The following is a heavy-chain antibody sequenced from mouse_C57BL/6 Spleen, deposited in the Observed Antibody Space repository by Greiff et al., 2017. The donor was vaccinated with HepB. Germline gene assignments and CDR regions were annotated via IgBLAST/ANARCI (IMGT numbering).Heavy chain of an antibody. CDR3: ARGGYGNWAWFAY. CDR2: IYPGSGNT. J-gene: IGHJ3*01. Sequence: QVQLQQSGPELVKPGASVKISCKASGYSFTSYYIHWVKQRPGQGLEWIGWIYPGSGNTKYNEKFKGKATLTADTSSSTAYMQLSSLTSEDSAVYYCARGGYGNWAWFAYWGQGTLVTVSA. CDR1: GYSFTSYY. D-gene: IGHD2-1*01. V-gene: IGHV1-66*01.